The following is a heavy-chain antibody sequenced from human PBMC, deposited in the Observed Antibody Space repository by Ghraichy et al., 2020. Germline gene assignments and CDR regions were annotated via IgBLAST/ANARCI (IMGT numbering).Heavy chain of an antibody. V-gene: IGHV3-48*02. CDR2: ISSSSDTI. CDR1: GFTFSSYN. D-gene: IGHD1-26*01. Sequence: GGSLRLSCVASGFTFSSYNMNWVRQAPGKGLEWVSYISSSSDTIYYADSVKGRFTISRDNAQNSLYLQMNSLRDEDTAVYYCATRASITAYYKYYFDYWGRGTLVTVSS. CDR3: ATRASITAYYKYYFDY. J-gene: IGHJ4*02.